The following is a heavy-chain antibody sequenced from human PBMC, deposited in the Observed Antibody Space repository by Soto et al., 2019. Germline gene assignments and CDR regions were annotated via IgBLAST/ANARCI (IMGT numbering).Heavy chain of an antibody. V-gene: IGHV1-46*03. CDR2: INPTTTTT. Sequence: ASVKVSCKASENTFSIYSLHWVRQAPGQGLEWMGVINPTTTTTTDAQKFQGRVTMTRDTSTSTVFLELSSLRSGDTAVYYCARDLYSTSWYVRAFDMWGQGTMVTVSS. J-gene: IGHJ3*02. D-gene: IGHD6-13*01. CDR3: ARDLYSTSWYVRAFDM. CDR1: ENTFSIYS.